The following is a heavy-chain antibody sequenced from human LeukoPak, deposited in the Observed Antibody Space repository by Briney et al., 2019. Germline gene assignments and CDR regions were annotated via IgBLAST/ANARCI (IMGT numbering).Heavy chain of an antibody. CDR3: VRTLRFGLRQKYFDY. D-gene: IGHD3-3*01. CDR2: IYHSGGT. Sequence: SGTLSLTCAVSGYSISSGYYWGWIRQPPGKGLEWIGSIYHSGGTYYNPSLKSRVTISVDTSKNQFSLKLSSVTAADTAVYYCVRTLRFGLRQKYFDYWGQGTLVTVSS. CDR1: GYSISSGYY. V-gene: IGHV4-38-2*01. J-gene: IGHJ4*02.